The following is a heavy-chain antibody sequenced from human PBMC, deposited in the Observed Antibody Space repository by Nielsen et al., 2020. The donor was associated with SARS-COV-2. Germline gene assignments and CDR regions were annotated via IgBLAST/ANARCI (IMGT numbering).Heavy chain of an antibody. CDR3: ARDPNYYDWAFDI. V-gene: IGHV3-33*08. J-gene: IGHJ3*02. CDR2: IWYDGSNK. D-gene: IGHD3-22*01. CDR1: GFTFSSYG. Sequence: GESLKISCAAPGFTFSSYGVHWVRQAPGKGLEWVAVIWYDGSNKYYADSVKGRFTISRDNSKNTLYLQMNSLRAEDTAVYYCARDPNYYDWAFDIWGQGTMVTVSS.